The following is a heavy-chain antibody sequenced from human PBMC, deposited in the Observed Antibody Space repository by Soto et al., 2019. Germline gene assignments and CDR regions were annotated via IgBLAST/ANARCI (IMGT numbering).Heavy chain of an antibody. J-gene: IGHJ3*02. V-gene: IGHV4-31*03. CDR3: ARGGLYDSGAFDI. CDR2: IYYSGST. CDR1: GGSISSGGYY. D-gene: IGHD3-22*01. Sequence: QVQLQESGPGLVKPSQTLSLTCTVSGGSISSGGYYWSWIRQHPGKGLEWIGYIYYSGSTYYNPSLQSRVTISVDTSKNPFSLKLSSVTAADTALYYCARGGLYDSGAFDIWGQGTMVTVSS.